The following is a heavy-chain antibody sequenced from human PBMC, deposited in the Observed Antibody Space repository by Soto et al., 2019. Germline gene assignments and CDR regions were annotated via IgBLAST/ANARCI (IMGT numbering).Heavy chain of an antibody. V-gene: IGHV1-69*06. CDR2: IIPIFGTP. Sequence: QVQLVQSGAEVKKPGSSVKVSCKGSGGTFNAHAISWLRQAPGQGLEWMRGIIPIFGTPHYALKFEGRLTIDADTSATTAYRELRSLRSADTAAYFCARVRWTLSLHDADDIWGQGTLVTVSS. D-gene: IGHD1-1*01. CDR3: ARVRWTLSLHDADDI. CDR1: GGTFNAHA. J-gene: IGHJ4*02.